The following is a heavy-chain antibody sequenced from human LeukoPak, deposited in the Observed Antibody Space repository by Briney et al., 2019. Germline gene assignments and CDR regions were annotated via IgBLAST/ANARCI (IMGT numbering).Heavy chain of an antibody. V-gene: IGHV3-7*01. Sequence: GGAPQLSCWAPGVHFISHWVSWGRQAPGKGLESVANINQDGTDKYYVDSLKGRFTISRDNAKNSLYLQMNSLRAEDTAVYYCARVGSYEFDYWGQGTLVTVSS. D-gene: IGHD1-26*01. CDR1: GVHFISHW. CDR3: ARVGSYEFDY. J-gene: IGHJ4*02. CDR2: INQDGTDK.